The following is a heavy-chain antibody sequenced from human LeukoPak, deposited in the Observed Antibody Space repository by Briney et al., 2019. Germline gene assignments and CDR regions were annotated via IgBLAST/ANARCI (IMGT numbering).Heavy chain of an antibody. CDR1: GFTFSDYY. V-gene: IGHV3-11*06. Sequence: PGGSLRLSCAASGFTFSDYYMSWIRQAPGKGLEWVSSISSSSSYIYYADSVKGRFTISRDNAKNSLYLQMNSLRAEDTAVYYCARDFRDGYKDYWGQGTLVTVSS. CDR3: ARDFRDGYKDY. CDR2: ISSSSSYI. D-gene: IGHD5-24*01. J-gene: IGHJ4*02.